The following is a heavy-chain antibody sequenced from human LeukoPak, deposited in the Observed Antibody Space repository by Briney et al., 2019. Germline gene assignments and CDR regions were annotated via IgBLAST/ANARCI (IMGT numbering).Heavy chain of an antibody. D-gene: IGHD5-12*01. J-gene: IGHJ4*02. CDR2: INSNSGGT. V-gene: IGHV1-2*02. CDR1: GYTFTGYY. Sequence: ASVKVSCKASGYTFTGYYMHWVRQAPGQGLEWMGWINSNSGGTNYAQKFQGRVTMTRDTSISTAYMELSRLRSDDTAVYYCARVGEYSGYEYFDYWGQGTLVTVSS. CDR3: ARVGEYSGYEYFDY.